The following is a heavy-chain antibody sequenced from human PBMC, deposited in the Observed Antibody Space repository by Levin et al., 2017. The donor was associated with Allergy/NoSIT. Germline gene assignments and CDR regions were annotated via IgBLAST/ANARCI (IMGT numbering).Heavy chain of an antibody. CDR2: ISGSGGNT. V-gene: IGHV3-23*01. CDR1: GFTFSRYA. D-gene: IGHD5-12*01. CDR3: AEHSDYDWDHYAFDI. J-gene: IGHJ3*02. Sequence: GGSLRLSCAASGFTFSRYAMSWVRQAPGKGLEWVSAISGSGGNTYYADSAKGRFTISRDNSKNMLYVLMNSLRAEDTAIYYCAEHSDYDWDHYAFDIWGQGTMVTVSS.